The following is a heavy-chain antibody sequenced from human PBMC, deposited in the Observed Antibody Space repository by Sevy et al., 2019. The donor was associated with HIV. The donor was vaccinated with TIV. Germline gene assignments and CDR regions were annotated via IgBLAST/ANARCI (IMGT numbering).Heavy chain of an antibody. V-gene: IGHV3-9*01. D-gene: IGHD4-17*01. Sequence: GGSLRLSCEASGFIFDDYAMHWVRQAPGKGLEWVSGISWDSGGVGYADSVKGRFTISRDNAKNSLYLQMNSLRAEDTGLYYCAKGRGLPKGAFGIWGQGTMVTVSS. CDR1: GFIFDDYA. CDR3: AKGRGLPKGAFGI. CDR2: ISWDSGGV. J-gene: IGHJ3*02.